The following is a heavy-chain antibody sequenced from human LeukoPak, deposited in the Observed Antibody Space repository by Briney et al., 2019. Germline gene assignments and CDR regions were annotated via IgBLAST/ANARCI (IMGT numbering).Heavy chain of an antibody. CDR1: GYTFTSYG. CDR3: ARDIVVVVAVTSFDY. CDR2: ISGYNGNT. Sequence: ASVKVSCKTSGYTFTSYGISWVRQAPGQGLEWMGWISGYNGNTNYAQKLQGRVTMTTDTSTSTAYMELRSLRSDDTAVYYCARDIVVVVAVTSFDYWGQGTLVTVSS. D-gene: IGHD2-15*01. J-gene: IGHJ4*02. V-gene: IGHV1-18*01.